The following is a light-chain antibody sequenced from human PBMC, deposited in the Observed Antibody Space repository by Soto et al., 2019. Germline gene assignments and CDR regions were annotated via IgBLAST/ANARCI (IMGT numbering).Light chain of an antibody. J-gene: IGLJ1*01. V-gene: IGLV2-14*01. CDR2: DVT. Sequence: QSALTQPASVSGSPGQSITISCTGTSSDVGGYYSVSWYQQHPGKAPKLMIYDVTNRPSGVSKRFSGSKSGNTASLTISGLQAEDEADYYCSSYTSSSTDVFGTGTKLTVL. CDR3: SSYTSSSTDV. CDR1: SSDVGGYYS.